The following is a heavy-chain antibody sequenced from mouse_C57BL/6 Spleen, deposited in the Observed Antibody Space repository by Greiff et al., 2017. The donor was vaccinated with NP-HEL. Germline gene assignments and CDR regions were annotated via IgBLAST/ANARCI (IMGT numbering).Heavy chain of an antibody. V-gene: IGHV2-2*01. CDR2: IWSGGST. CDR3: ARRETYDPFYAMDY. Sequence: QVQLKESGPGLVQPSQSLSITCTVSGFSLTSYGVHWVRQSPGKGLEWLGVIWSGGSTDYNAAFISRLSISKDNSKSQVFFKMNSLQADDTAIYYCARRETYDPFYAMDYWGQGTSVTVSS. J-gene: IGHJ4*01. D-gene: IGHD2-3*01. CDR1: GFSLTSYG.